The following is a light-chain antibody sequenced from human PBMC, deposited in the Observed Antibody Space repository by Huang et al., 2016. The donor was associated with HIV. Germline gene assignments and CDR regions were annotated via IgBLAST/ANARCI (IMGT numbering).Light chain of an antibody. Sequence: DIQITQSPSFLSASVGDRVNITCRASQNINRYLNWYQQRPGEAHKRLIHGASSLQSRVPSRFTGSGSGTDFTLTISSLQPEDSATYYCQQSARTPRTFGQGTKLEI. CDR1: QNINRY. J-gene: IGKJ2*01. CDR2: GAS. CDR3: QQSARTPRT. V-gene: IGKV1-39*01.